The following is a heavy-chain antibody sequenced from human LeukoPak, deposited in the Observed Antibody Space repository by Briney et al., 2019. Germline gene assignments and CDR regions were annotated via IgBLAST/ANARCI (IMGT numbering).Heavy chain of an antibody. J-gene: IGHJ3*02. CDR2: IIPIFGTA. Sequence: GASVKVSCKASGGTFSSYAVSWVRQAPGQGLEWMGGIIPIFGTANYAQKFQGRVTITADESTSTAYMELSSPRSEDTAVYYCARRGYGVAFDIWGQGTMVTASS. V-gene: IGHV1-69*13. D-gene: IGHD5-12*01. CDR1: GGTFSSYA. CDR3: ARRGYGVAFDI.